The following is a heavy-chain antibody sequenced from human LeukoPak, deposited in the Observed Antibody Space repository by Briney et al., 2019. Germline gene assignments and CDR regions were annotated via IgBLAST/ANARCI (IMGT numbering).Heavy chain of an antibody. Sequence: PGGSLRLSCAASGFIFSSYGMHWVRQAPGKGLEWVAVISYDGSNKYYADSVKGRFTISRDNSKKTLYLQMNSLTAEDTAVYYCAKESDSSSWVTIDFWGQGTLVTVSS. J-gene: IGHJ4*02. D-gene: IGHD6-13*01. V-gene: IGHV3-30*18. CDR2: ISYDGSNK. CDR3: AKESDSSSWVTIDF. CDR1: GFIFSSYG.